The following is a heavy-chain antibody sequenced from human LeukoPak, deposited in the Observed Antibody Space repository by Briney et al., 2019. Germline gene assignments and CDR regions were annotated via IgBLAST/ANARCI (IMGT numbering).Heavy chain of an antibody. D-gene: IGHD4-11*01. CDR1: GFAFTRYG. V-gene: IGHV3-30*03. J-gene: IGHJ4*02. CDR3: ARSAVTTPPPFDY. CDR2: IPYDGRDK. Sequence: PGRSLRLSCAASGFAFTRYGMHWVRQAPGKGLEWVAVIPYDGRDKYYADSVRGRFTISRDTSKNTLFLQMNSLRAEDTAVYYCARSAVTTPPPFDYWGQGTLVTVSS.